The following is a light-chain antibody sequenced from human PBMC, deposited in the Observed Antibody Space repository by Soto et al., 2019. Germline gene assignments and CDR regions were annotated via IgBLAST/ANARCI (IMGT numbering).Light chain of an antibody. V-gene: IGKV1-27*01. J-gene: IGKJ1*01. CDR1: QGISNT. CDR2: AAS. CDR3: QKYNSAPWT. Sequence: DIQMTQSPSSLSASVGARVTITCRASQGISNTLAWYQQKPGKVPKLLIYAASTSQSGVPSRFSGSGSGTDFTLTISSLQPEDVATYYCQKYNSAPWTFGQVTKVEIK.